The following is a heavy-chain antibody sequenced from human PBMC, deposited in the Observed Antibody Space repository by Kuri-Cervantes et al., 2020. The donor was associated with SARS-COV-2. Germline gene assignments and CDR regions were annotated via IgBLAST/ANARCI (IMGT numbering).Heavy chain of an antibody. Sequence: LSLTCAASGFTVSSNYMSWVRQAPGKGLEWVSVIYSGGSTYYADSVKGRFTISRDNSKNTLYLQMNSLRAEDTAVYYCAKDVVMTTVEESYWGQGTLVTVS. J-gene: IGHJ4*02. CDR1: GFTVSSNY. CDR3: AKDVVMTTVEESY. CDR2: IYSGGST. D-gene: IGHD4-23*01. V-gene: IGHV3-66*01.